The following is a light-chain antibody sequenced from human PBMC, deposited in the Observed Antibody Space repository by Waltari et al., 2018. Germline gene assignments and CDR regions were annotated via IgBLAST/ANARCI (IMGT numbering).Light chain of an antibody. V-gene: IGKV4-1*01. CDR2: WAS. CDR1: QSVLYSSNNKNY. J-gene: IGKJ1*01. CDR3: QQYYSTPWT. Sequence: DIVMTQSPDSLAVSSGERAPINCKSSQSVLYSSNNKNYLAWYQQKPGQPPKLLIYWASTRESGVPDRFSGSGSGTDFTLTISSLQAEDVAVYYCQQYYSTPWTFGQGTKVEIK.